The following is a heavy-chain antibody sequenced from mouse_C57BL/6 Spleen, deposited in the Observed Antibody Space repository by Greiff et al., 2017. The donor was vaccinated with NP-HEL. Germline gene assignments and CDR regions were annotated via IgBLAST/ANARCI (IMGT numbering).Heavy chain of an antibody. D-gene: IGHD2-2*01. V-gene: IGHV5-6-3*01. CDR3: ARHFPYGYDGGPFAY. Sequence: EVMLVESGGGLVQPGGSLKLSCAASGFTFSSYGMSWVRQTPDKRLELVATINSNGGSTYYPDSVKGRLTISRDNAKNTLYLQISSLKSEDTAMYYCARHFPYGYDGGPFAYWGQGTLVTVSA. J-gene: IGHJ3*01. CDR1: GFTFSSYG. CDR2: INSNGGST.